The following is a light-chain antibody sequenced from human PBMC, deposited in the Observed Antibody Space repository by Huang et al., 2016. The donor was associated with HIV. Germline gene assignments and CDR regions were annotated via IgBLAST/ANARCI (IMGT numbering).Light chain of an antibody. V-gene: IGKV1-33*01. CDR3: QQYDNLPFT. J-gene: IGKJ3*01. CDR1: QDISNY. Sequence: DIQMTQSPSSLSASVGDRVTITCQASQDISNYLNWYQKKLGKAPKLRIYDASNLETGVPSRCSGSGSGTDFTFTISSLQPEDIATYYCQQYDNLPFTFGPGTKVDIK. CDR2: DAS.